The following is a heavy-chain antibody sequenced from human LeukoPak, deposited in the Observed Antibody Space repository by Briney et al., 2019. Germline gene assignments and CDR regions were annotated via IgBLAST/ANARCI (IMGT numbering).Heavy chain of an antibody. Sequence: GGSLRLSCAASGFTFSSYGMHWVRQAPGKGLEWVAVIWYDGSNKYYADSVKGRFTISRDNSKNTLYLQMNSLRAEGTAVYYCARDGPAYCGGDCYWDYWGQGTLVTVSS. CDR1: GFTFSSYG. CDR3: ARDGPAYCGGDCYWDY. D-gene: IGHD2-21*02. V-gene: IGHV3-33*01. CDR2: IWYDGSNK. J-gene: IGHJ4*02.